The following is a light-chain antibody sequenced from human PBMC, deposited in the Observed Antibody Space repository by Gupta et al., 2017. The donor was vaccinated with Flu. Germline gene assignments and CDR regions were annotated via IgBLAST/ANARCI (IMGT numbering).Light chain of an antibody. CDR1: QDISSY. J-gene: IGKJ4*01. CDR2: ASS. CDR3: QQLNSNPALT. V-gene: IGKV1-9*01. Sequence: DIVTTPCLASQDISSYLAWYQQIPGKAPKLLIYASSTFQSGVPSRFSGSGSGTEFILTISSLQPEDFATYYCQQLNSNPALTFGGGTKVEIK.